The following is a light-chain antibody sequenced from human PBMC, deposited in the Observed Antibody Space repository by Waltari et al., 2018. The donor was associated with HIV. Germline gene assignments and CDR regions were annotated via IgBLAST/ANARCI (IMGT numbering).Light chain of an antibody. CDR3: AAWDDSLNGPV. CDR2: SNK. V-gene: IGLV1-44*01. J-gene: IGLJ2*01. Sequence: QSVLTQSPSASGTPGQRVIISCSGSSSNIGSNSVNWYQQLPGTAPKLLIYSNKERPSGVPDRVSGSKSGTSASLAISGLQSEDEADYHCAAWDDSLNGPVFGGGTKLTVL. CDR1: SSNIGSNS.